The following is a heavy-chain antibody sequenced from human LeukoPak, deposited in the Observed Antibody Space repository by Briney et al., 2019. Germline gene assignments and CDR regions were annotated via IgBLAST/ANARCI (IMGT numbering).Heavy chain of an antibody. V-gene: IGHV3-66*01. CDR1: GFTVSSNY. CDR2: IYSGGST. J-gene: IGHJ4*02. D-gene: IGHD4-17*01. CDR3: ASMTTVTALWAY. Sequence: GGSLRLSCAASGFTVSSNYMSWVRQAPGKALEWVSDIYSGGSTYYADSVKGRFTISRDNSKNTLYLQMNSLRAEDTAVYYCASMTTVTALWAYWGQGTLVTVSS.